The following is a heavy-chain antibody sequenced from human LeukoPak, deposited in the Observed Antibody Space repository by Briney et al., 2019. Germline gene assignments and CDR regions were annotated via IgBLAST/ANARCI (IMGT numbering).Heavy chain of an antibody. CDR1: GYTFTSYY. J-gene: IGHJ4*02. V-gene: IGHV1-46*01. CDR2: INPSGGST. CDR3: ARGADILTGYYPFDY. D-gene: IGHD3-9*01. Sequence: GASVKVSCKASGYTFTSYYMHWVRQAPGQGLEWMGIINPSGGSTSSPQNFQDRVTMTRDTSTSTVYMELSSLRSEDTAVYYCARGADILTGYYPFDYWGQGTLVTVPS.